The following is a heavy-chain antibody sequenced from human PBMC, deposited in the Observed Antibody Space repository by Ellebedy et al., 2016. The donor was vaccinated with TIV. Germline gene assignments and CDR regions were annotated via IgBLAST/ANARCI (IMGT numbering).Heavy chain of an antibody. CDR3: ARERIAAAEIDS. CDR1: GYSFSAHY. CDR2: INPNSGGT. Sequence: AASVKVSCKTSGYSFSAHYLHWVRQAPGRGLEWMGWINPNSGGTNSAQKFQGRFTMARATSIDTAYMELHSLTSDDTAVYYCARERIAAAEIDSWGQGTLVTVSS. V-gene: IGHV1-2*02. J-gene: IGHJ4*02. D-gene: IGHD6-6*01.